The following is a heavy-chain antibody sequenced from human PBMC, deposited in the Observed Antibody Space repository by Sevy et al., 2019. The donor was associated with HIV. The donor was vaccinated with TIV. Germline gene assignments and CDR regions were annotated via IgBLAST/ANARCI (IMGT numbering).Heavy chain of an antibody. J-gene: IGHJ6*02. CDR2: ISYDGSNK. CDR3: ARVKYSSSWGGVPLLTHYYYYYGMDV. D-gene: IGHD6-13*01. Sequence: GGSLRLSCAASGFTFSSYAMHWVRQAPGKGLEWVAVISYDGSNKYYADSVKGRFTISRDNSKNTRYLQMNSLRAEDTAVYYCARVKYSSSWGGVPLLTHYYYYYGMDVWGQGTTVTVSS. V-gene: IGHV3-30-3*01. CDR1: GFTFSSYA.